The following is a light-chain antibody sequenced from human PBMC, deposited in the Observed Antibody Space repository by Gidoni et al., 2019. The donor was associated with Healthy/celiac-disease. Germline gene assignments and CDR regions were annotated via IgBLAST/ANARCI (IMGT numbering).Light chain of an antibody. CDR1: KLGDKY. V-gene: IGLV3-1*01. CDR2: QDS. CDR3: QAWDSSVV. J-gene: IGLJ2*01. Sequence: SSELTQPPSVSVSPGQTASITCSGDKLGDKYACWYHQKPGQSPVLVIYQDSKRPSGIPERFSGSNSGNTATLTISGTQAMDEADYYCQAWDSSVVFGGGTKLTVL.